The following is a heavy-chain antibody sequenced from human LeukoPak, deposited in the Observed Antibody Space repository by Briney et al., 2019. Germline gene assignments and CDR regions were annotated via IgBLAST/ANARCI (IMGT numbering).Heavy chain of an antibody. CDR1: GGSFSDNY. CDR3: ASPTTVTTSAYRAFDI. J-gene: IGHJ3*02. V-gene: IGHV4-34*01. D-gene: IGHD4-17*01. Sequence: PSETLSLTCAVYGGSFSDNYWSWIRQPPGKGLEWIGEINHSGSTNYSPSLRSRVTISVDTSKNQFSLNLRSVTAADTAVYHCASPTTVTTSAYRAFDIWGQGTMVTVSA. CDR2: INHSGST.